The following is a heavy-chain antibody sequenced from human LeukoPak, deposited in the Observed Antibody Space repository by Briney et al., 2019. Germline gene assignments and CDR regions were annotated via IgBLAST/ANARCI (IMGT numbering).Heavy chain of an antibody. D-gene: IGHD6-13*01. J-gene: IGHJ4*02. CDR1: GYTFTSYA. V-gene: IGHV7-4-1*02. CDR2: INTNTGNP. Sequence: ASVKVSCKASGYTFTSYAMNWVRQAPGQGLEWMGWINTNTGNPTYAQGFTGRFVFSLDTSVSTAYLQISSLKAEDTAVYYCARILCPFYSSSWLLGDCYFDYWGQGTLVTVSS. CDR3: ARILCPFYSSSWLLGDCYFDY.